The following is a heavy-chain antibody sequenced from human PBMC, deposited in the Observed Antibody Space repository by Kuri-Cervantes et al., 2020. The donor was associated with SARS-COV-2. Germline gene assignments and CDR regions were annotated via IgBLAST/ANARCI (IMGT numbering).Heavy chain of an antibody. CDR2: ISSNGGST. CDR3: AKVRAPGDQLILISPLDY. V-gene: IGHV3-64*01. Sequence: GESLKISCAASGFTFSSYAMHWVRQAPGKGLEYVSAISSNGGSTYYANSVKGRFTISRDNSKNTLYLQMNSLRAEDTAVYYCAKVRAPGDQLILISPLDYWGQGTLVTVSS. J-gene: IGHJ4*02. D-gene: IGHD2-8*01. CDR1: GFTFSSYA.